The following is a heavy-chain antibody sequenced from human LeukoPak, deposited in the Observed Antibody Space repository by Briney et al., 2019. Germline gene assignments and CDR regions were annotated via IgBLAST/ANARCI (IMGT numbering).Heavy chain of an antibody. CDR1: GYTFTSHH. J-gene: IGHJ4*02. CDR3: ARDSSSWSSRTFDY. CDR2: MNPNSGNT. V-gene: IGHV1-8*01. D-gene: IGHD6-13*01. Sequence: ASVKVSCKASGYTFTSHHINWVRQAAGQGFEWMGWMNPNSGNTVYAQKFQGRVTMTWDTSISTAYMELSSLRSEDTAVYYCARDSSSWSSRTFDYWGQGTLVTVSS.